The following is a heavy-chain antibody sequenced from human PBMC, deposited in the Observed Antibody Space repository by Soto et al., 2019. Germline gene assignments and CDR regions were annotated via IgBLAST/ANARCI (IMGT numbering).Heavy chain of an antibody. J-gene: IGHJ6*02. D-gene: IGHD1-26*01. Sequence: GGSLRLSCVASGCTFSNAWRSCVRHATRKWLEWVGRIKRKTDGGTTDYAAPVKGRFTISRDDSKNTLYLQMNSLKTEDTPVYYCTTAGYLPNYYYHGMDVWGRGTTVTFS. CDR2: IKRKTDGGTT. V-gene: IGHV3-15*01. CDR1: GCTFSNAW. CDR3: TTAGYLPNYYYHGMDV.